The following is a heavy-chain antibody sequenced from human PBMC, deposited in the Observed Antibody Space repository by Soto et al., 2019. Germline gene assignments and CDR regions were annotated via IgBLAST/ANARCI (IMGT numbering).Heavy chain of an antibody. D-gene: IGHD3-16*01. CDR1: GYTFTGYY. J-gene: IGHJ6*02. CDR3: ARGLGLDWYYYGMDV. V-gene: IGHV1-2*02. CDR2: INPNSGGT. Sequence: QVQLVQSGAEVKKPGASVKVSCKASGYTFTGYYMHWVRQAPGQGLEWMGWINPNSGGTNYAQKFQGRVTMTRDTSISTAYMELSRLRSDDTAVYYCARGLGLDWYYYGMDVWGQGTTVTVSS.